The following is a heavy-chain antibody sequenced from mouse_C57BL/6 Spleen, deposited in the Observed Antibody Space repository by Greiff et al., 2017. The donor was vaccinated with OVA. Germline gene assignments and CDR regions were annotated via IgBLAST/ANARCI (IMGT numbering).Heavy chain of an antibody. Sequence: EVHLVESGPGLVKPSQSLSLTCSVTGYSITSGYYWNWIRQFPGNKLEWMGYISYDGSNNYNPSLKNRISITRDTSKNQFFLKLNSVTTEDTATYYCARDETHAMDYWGQGTSVTVSS. CDR3: ARDETHAMDY. CDR2: ISYDGSN. J-gene: IGHJ4*01. V-gene: IGHV3-6*01. CDR1: GYSITSGYY.